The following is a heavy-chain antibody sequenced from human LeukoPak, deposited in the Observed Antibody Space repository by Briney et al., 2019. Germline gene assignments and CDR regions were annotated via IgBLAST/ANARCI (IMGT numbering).Heavy chain of an antibody. CDR2: IYNTGST. D-gene: IGHD6-13*01. V-gene: IGHV4-4*07. Sequence: PSETLSLTCTVSAGSLTSYHWSWIRQPAGKGLEWIGRIYNTGSTKYNPSLKSRVSMSVDTSMNQFSLKLNSVTAADTAVHYCARDQGPTISAAGLFDYWGQGILATVSS. J-gene: IGHJ4*02. CDR1: AGSLTSYH. CDR3: ARDQGPTISAAGLFDY.